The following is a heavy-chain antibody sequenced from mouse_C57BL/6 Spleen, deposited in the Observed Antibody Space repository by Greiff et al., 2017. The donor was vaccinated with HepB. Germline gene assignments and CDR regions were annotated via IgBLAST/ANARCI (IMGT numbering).Heavy chain of an antibody. V-gene: IGHV1-50*01. CDR3: ARREAY. CDR1: GYTFTSYW. CDR2: IDPSDSYT. J-gene: IGHJ3*01. Sequence: QVQLKQPGAELVKPGASVKLSCKASGYTFTSYWMQWVKQRPGQGLEWIGEIDPSDSYTNYNQKFKGKATLTVDTSSSTAYMQLSSLTSEDSAVYYCARREAYWGQGTLVTVSA.